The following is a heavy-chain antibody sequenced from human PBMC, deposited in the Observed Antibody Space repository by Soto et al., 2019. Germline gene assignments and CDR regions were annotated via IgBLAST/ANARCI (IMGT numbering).Heavy chain of an antibody. V-gene: IGHV1-8*01. CDR1: GYTFTSYD. CDR2: MNPNSGNT. CDR3: ARGVDTAMVSNDY. D-gene: IGHD5-18*01. Sequence: QVQLVQSGAEVKKPGASVKVSCKASGYTFTSYDINWVRQATGQGLEWMGWMNPNSGNTGYAQKFQGRVTMTMKTSISTAYMELSSLRSEDTGVYYCARGVDTAMVSNDYWGQGTLVTVSS. J-gene: IGHJ4*02.